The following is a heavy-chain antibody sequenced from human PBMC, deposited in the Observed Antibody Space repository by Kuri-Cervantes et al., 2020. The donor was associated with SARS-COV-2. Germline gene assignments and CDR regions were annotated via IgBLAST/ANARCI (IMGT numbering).Heavy chain of an antibody. D-gene: IGHD5-24*01. J-gene: IGHJ4*02. CDR2: ISSSSSAI. Sequence: LSLTCAASGLRFSSYWMNWVRQAPGKGLEWVSYISSSSSAIYYPDSVKGRFTISRDNSKNTLYLQMNSLRAEDTAAYYCAKEAVRGDGFFDYWGQGTLVTVSS. CDR1: GLRFSSYW. V-gene: IGHV3-48*01. CDR3: AKEAVRGDGFFDY.